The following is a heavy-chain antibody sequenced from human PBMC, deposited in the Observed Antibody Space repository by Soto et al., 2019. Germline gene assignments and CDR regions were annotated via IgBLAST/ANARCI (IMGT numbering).Heavy chain of an antibody. CDR2: ISSSSSYI. Sequence: PGGSLRLSCAASGFTFSSYSMNWVRQAPGKGLEWVSSISSSSSYIYYADSVKGRFTISRDNAKNSLYLQMNSLRAEDTAVYYCARGGAVAGQAFDIWGQGTMVTVSS. D-gene: IGHD6-19*01. CDR1: GFTFSSYS. J-gene: IGHJ3*02. CDR3: ARGGAVAGQAFDI. V-gene: IGHV3-21*01.